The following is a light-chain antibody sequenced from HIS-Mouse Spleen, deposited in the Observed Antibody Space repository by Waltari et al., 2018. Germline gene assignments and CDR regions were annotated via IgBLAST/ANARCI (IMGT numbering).Light chain of an antibody. CDR3: QQYGSSPPKLT. V-gene: IGKV3-20*01. Sequence: EIVLTQSPGTLSLSPGERATLPCRASQSVSSSYLAWYQQKPGQAPRLLIYGASSRATGIPDRFSGSGSGTDFTLTISRLEPEDFAVYYCQQYGSSPPKLTFGGGTKVEIK. CDR2: GAS. J-gene: IGKJ4*01. CDR1: QSVSSSY.